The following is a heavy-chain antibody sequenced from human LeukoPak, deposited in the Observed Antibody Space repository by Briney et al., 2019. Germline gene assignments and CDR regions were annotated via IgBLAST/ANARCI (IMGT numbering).Heavy chain of an antibody. CDR1: GFTFSSYA. CDR3: AKDTTGYTYGYDAFDI. Sequence: GGSLRLSCAASGFTFSSYAMYWVRQAPGKGLEWVSGISGGGDGTYYADSVKGRFTISRDNSKNTLYLQMNSLRAEDTAVFYCAKDTTGYTYGYDAFDIWGQGTTVTVSS. V-gene: IGHV3-23*01. CDR2: ISGGGDGT. J-gene: IGHJ3*02. D-gene: IGHD5-18*01.